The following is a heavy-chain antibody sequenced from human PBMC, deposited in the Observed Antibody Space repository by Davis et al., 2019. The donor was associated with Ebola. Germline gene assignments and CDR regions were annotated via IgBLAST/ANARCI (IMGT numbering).Heavy chain of an antibody. CDR1: GFTFDDYA. CDR3: AKGKYSVIAHFDY. V-gene: IGHV3-9*01. J-gene: IGHJ4*02. D-gene: IGHD2-21*01. Sequence: SLKISCAASGFTFDDYAMHWVWQAPGKGLEWVSGISWNSGSIGYADSVKGRFTISRDNAKNSLYLQMNSLRAEDTALYYCAKGKYSVIAHFDYWGQGTLVTVSS. CDR2: ISWNSGSI.